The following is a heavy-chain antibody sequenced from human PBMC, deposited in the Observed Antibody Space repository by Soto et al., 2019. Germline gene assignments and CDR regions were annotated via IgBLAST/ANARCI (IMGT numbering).Heavy chain of an antibody. CDR2: IYHSGST. CDR3: ARSSGWYGEFDY. J-gene: IGHJ4*02. D-gene: IGHD6-19*01. V-gene: IGHV4-30-2*01. Sequence: QLQLQESGSRLVKPSQTLSLTCAVSGGSISSGGYSWSWIRQPPGKGLEWIGYIYHSGSTYYNPSLKSRVTISVDRYKNQFSLKLSSVTAADTAVYYCARSSGWYGEFDYWGQGTLVTVSS. CDR1: GGSISSGGYS.